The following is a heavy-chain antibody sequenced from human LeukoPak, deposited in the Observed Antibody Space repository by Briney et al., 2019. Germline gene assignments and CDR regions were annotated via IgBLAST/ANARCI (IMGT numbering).Heavy chain of an antibody. CDR2: ISSSSGYI. J-gene: IGHJ4*02. V-gene: IGHV3-21*01. D-gene: IGHD1-1*01. CDR1: GFTFSSYS. CDR3: ATVHDSSLDY. Sequence: GGSLRLSCAASGFTFSSYSMNWVRQAPGKGLEWVSSISSSSGYIYYADSVKGRFTISRDNAKNSLYLQMNSLRAEDTAVYYCATVHDSSLDYWGQGTLVTVSS.